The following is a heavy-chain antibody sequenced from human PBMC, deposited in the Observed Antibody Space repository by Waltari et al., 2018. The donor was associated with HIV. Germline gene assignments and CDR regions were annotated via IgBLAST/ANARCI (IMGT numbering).Heavy chain of an antibody. D-gene: IGHD6-19*01. CDR3: ARDIGGYSSSFGMDV. V-gene: IGHV3-48*03. CDR2: SKSGGNPK. Sequence: EVKLVESGGGLVQPGGSLRLSCVASGFTFISYEMNWDRQAPGKGLEWTFYSKSGGNPKHDAGSREARLTISRDDAQNALHLHINSLRVEDTAIYYCARDIGGYSSSFGMDVWGQGTMVTVSS. CDR1: GFTFISYE. J-gene: IGHJ6*02.